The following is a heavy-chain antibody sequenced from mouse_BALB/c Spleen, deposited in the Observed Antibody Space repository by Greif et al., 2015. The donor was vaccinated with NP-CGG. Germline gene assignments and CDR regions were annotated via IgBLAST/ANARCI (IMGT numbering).Heavy chain of an antibody. D-gene: IGHD1-1*01. CDR1: GFTFSSFG. Sequence: EVKVEESGGGLVQPGGSRKLSCAASGFTFSSFGMHWVRQAPEKGLEWVAYISSGSSTIYYADTVKGRFTISRDNPKNTLFLQMTSLRSEDTAMYYCARGLGLRSGFAYWGQGTLVTVSA. J-gene: IGHJ3*01. CDR3: ARGLGLRSGFAY. V-gene: IGHV5-17*02. CDR2: ISSGSSTI.